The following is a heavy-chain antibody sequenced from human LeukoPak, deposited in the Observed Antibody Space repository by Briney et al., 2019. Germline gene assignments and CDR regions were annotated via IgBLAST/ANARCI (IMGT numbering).Heavy chain of an antibody. V-gene: IGHV3-64*01. CDR2: ISTNGGNT. D-gene: IGHD1-26*01. Sequence: GGSLRLSCAASGFTFNSYAMHWVRQAPGKGLEYVAAISTNGGNTYYASSVKGRFIISRDNSKNTLYLQMGSLRAEGMAVYYCARAGGVVGGSSLAYWGQGTLVTVSS. CDR3: ARAGGVVGGSSLAY. CDR1: GFTFNSYA. J-gene: IGHJ4*02.